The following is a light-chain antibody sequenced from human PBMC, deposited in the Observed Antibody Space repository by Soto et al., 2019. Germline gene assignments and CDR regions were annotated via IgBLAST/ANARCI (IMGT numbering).Light chain of an antibody. CDR1: QSISSN. CDR2: RTS. V-gene: IGKV3-15*01. CDR3: QQYGSSPP. J-gene: IGKJ5*01. Sequence: EIVMTQSPATLSVSPGERATLSCRASQSISSNLAWYQQKPGQAPRLLMFRTSSRATGFPARFSGSGSGTEFNLTISSLQSEDFGVYYCQQYGSSPPFGQGTRLDIK.